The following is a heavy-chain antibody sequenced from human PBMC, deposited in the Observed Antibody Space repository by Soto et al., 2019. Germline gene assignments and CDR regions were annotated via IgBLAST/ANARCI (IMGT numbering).Heavy chain of an antibody. CDR2: IHYTGGT. J-gene: IGHJ5*02. CDR1: GDSVNSSD. D-gene: IGHD3-10*01. V-gene: IGHV4-59*02. CDR3: ARDLTIGEFLDP. Sequence: PWYTLDLGSTASGDSVNSSDWAWIRQPAGKELGWIGYIHYTGGTNCNPTVKSRITMSVETSENQSSLRLRSVNAAARAIYCCARDLTIGEFLDPWGQGTLVT.